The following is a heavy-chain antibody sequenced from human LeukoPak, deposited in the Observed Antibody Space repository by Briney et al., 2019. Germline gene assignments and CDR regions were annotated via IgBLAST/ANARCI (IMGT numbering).Heavy chain of an antibody. J-gene: IGHJ4*02. V-gene: IGHV1-69*04. CDR3: ARDYIAAAGTPGYFDY. CDR2: IIPILGIA. CDR1: GGTFSSYA. D-gene: IGHD6-13*01. Sequence: ASVKVSCEASGGTFSSYAISWVRQAPGQGLEWMGRIIPILGIANYAQKFQGRVTITADKSTSTAYMELSSLRSEDTAVYYCARDYIAAAGTPGYFDYWGQGTLVTVSS.